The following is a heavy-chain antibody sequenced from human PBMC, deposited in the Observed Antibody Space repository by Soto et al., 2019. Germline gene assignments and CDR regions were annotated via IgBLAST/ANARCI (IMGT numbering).Heavy chain of an antibody. D-gene: IGHD3-9*01. Sequence: SETLSLTCSVFGDSITTSYYWGWVRQPPGKGLEWLGSIYSSGSTYYNPSLKSRLTISVDTSKNQFSLELNSVTAADTAVYYCTRRDDILTGYPRFNWFDLWGQGNLVTVSS. CDR1: GDSITTSYY. CDR2: IYSSGST. CDR3: TRRDDILTGYPRFNWFDL. J-gene: IGHJ5*02. V-gene: IGHV4-39*01.